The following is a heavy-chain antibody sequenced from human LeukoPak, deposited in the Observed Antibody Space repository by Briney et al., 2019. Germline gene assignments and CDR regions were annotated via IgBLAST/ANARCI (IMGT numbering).Heavy chain of an antibody. Sequence: PSETLSLTCTVSGGSISSYYWSWIRQPPGKGLEWIGYIYYSGSTNYNPSLKSRVTISVDTSKNQFSLKLSSVTAADTAVYYCARREGAANAFDIWGQGTMVTVSS. D-gene: IGHD1-26*01. CDR2: IYYSGST. CDR3: ARREGAANAFDI. CDR1: GGSISSYY. J-gene: IGHJ3*02. V-gene: IGHV4-59*08.